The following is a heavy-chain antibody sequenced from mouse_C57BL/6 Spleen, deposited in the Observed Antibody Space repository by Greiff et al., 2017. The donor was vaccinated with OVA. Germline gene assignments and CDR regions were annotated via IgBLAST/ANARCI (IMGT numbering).Heavy chain of an antibody. J-gene: IGHJ2*01. Sequence: LVESGAELVRPGASVTLSCKASGYTFTDYEMHWVKQTPVHGLEWIGAIDPETGGTAYNQKFKGKAILTADKSSSTAYMELRSLTSEDSAVYYCTRIGTYHFDYWGQGTTLTVSS. CDR2: IDPETGGT. V-gene: IGHV1-15*01. CDR3: TRIGTYHFDY. D-gene: IGHD4-1*01. CDR1: GYTFTDYE.